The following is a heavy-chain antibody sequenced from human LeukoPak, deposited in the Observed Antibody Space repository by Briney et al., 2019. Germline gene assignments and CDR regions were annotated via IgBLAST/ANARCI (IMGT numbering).Heavy chain of an antibody. J-gene: IGHJ6*03. CDR2: INRSGST. Sequence: SETLSLTCAVYGGSFSGYYWSWIRQPPGKGLEWIGEINRSGSTNYNPSLTSRVTISVDTSKNQFSLKLSSVTAADTAVYYCARHKDYYYSYMDVWGKGTTVTISS. CDR3: ARHKDYYYSYMDV. V-gene: IGHV4-34*01. CDR1: GGSFSGYY.